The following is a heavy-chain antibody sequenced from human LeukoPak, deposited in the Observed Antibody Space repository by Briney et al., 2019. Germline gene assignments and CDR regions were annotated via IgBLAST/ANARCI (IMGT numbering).Heavy chain of an antibody. CDR1: GFSFSSYA. CDR2: IDAGGGDT. Sequence: GASLRLSCAASGFSFSSYAMTWVRQAPGKGLEWVSSIDAGGGDTYHSDSVKGRFTISRDNSKNTLYLQMNSLRAEDTAVYYCAREHIVVVAGGFDYWGQGTLVTVSS. CDR3: AREHIVVVAGGFDY. J-gene: IGHJ4*02. D-gene: IGHD2-15*01. V-gene: IGHV3-23*01.